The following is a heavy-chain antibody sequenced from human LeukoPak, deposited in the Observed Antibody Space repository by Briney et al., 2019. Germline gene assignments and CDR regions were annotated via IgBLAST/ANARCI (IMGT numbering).Heavy chain of an antibody. J-gene: IGHJ4*02. Sequence: PGGSLRLSCAASGFTFSNYYMNLVRQAPGKGLEWVSSISSGSSYIYYADSLKGRFTISRDNAKNSLYLQMNSLRAEDTAVYYCATGVRGYNSALDYWGQGTLVTVSP. CDR3: ATGVRGYNSALDY. V-gene: IGHV3-21*01. CDR2: ISSGSSYI. D-gene: IGHD6-19*01. CDR1: GFTFSNYY.